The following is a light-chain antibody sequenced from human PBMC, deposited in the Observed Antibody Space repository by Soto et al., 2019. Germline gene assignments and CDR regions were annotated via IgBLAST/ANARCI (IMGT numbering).Light chain of an antibody. CDR1: QSVSNN. CDR3: QQYNIWPRT. V-gene: IGKV3-15*01. Sequence: EIVMTQSPATLSVSPGERVTLSCRASQSVSNNLAWYQQKPGQAPRLLIYGASTRAPGIPARFSGSGSGTEFTLTISSLQSEDFAVYCCQQYNIWPRTFGQGTKLEI. CDR2: GAS. J-gene: IGKJ2*01.